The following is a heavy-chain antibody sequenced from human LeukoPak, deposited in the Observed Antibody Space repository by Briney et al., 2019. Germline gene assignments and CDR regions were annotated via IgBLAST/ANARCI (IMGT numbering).Heavy chain of an antibody. V-gene: IGHV3-72*01. Sequence: AGSLLLFCAVSGFTFSDHYMNWVRQAPGKGLEWVGRTRNKANGYTTEYAASVKGRFTISRDDSKSSLYLQMNSLRTEDTAVYYCTRTEFCSAGRWHSDYFDCWGQRTLVHGSS. CDR2: TRNKANGYTT. CDR3: TRTEFCSAGRWHSDYFDC. D-gene: IGHD2-15*01. CDR1: GFTFSDHY. J-gene: IGHJ4*02.